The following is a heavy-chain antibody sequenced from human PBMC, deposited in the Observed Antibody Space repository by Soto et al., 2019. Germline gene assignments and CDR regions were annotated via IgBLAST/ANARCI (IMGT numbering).Heavy chain of an antibody. D-gene: IGHD3-9*01. CDR3: ARGDILTGEFDY. CDR1: GGSISSYY. CDR2: IYYSGST. Sequence: SETLSLTCTVSGGSISSYYWSWIRQPPGKGLEWIGDIYYSGSTNYNPSLKSRVTISVDTSKNQFSLKLSSVTAADTAVYYCARGDILTGEFDYWGQGTLVTVSS. J-gene: IGHJ4*02. V-gene: IGHV4-59*01.